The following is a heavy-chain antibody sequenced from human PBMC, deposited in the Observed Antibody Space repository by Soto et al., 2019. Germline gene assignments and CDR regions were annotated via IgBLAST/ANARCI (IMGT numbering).Heavy chain of an antibody. D-gene: IGHD3-22*01. V-gene: IGHV1-18*01. CDR2: INIYGGGT. Sequence: QVHLEQSGPEVKKPGASVKVSCKASGYTFTSYGISWVRLAAGQGLEWLGWINIYGGGTKYAQKDQDGANITRSRSTNTLYLEMRSTTYADPYIYYFARAFSYDDISGFAFWGQRTLVTFSS. CDR1: GYTFTSYG. J-gene: IGHJ4*02. CDR3: ARAFSYDDISGFAF.